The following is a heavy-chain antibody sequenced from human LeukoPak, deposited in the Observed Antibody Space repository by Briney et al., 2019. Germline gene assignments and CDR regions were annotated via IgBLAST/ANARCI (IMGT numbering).Heavy chain of an antibody. D-gene: IGHD6-13*01. V-gene: IGHV3-30*02. J-gene: IGHJ4*02. CDR1: GFTFSSYG. Sequence: GGSLRLSCAASGFTFSSYGMHWVRQAPGKGLEWVAFIRYDGSNKYYADSVKGRFTISRDNSKNTLYLQMNSLRAEDTAVYYCAKDGDSSWPPGFDYWGQGTLVTVPS. CDR3: AKDGDSSWPPGFDY. CDR2: IRYDGSNK.